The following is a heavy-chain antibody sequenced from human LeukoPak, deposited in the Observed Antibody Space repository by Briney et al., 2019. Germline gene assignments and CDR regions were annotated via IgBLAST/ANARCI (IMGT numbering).Heavy chain of an antibody. J-gene: IGHJ4*02. CDR2: IYNSGST. CDR3: ARHGGGYSFDY. CDR1: GGSISNYY. V-gene: IGHV4-59*08. Sequence: SETLSLTFSVSGGSISNYYWSWIRQPPGKGLEWIGYIYNSGSTNYNPSLKSRVTISVDTSKNQFSLKVSSVTAADTAVYYCARHGGGYSFDYWGQGTLVTVSS. D-gene: IGHD5-24*01.